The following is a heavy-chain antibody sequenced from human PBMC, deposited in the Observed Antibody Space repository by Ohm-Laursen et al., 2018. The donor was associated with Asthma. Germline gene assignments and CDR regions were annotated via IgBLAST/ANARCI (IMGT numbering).Heavy chain of an antibody. J-gene: IGHJ5*02. CDR1: GYTFTGYY. CDR3: AINGDYASWFDP. V-gene: IGHV1-2*06. Sequence: ASVKVSCKASGYTFTGYYMHWVRQAPGQGLEWMGRINPNSGGTNYAQKFQGRVTMTRDTSISTAYMELSRLRSDDTAVYYCAINGDYASWFDPWGQGTLVTVSS. CDR2: INPNSGGT. D-gene: IGHD4-17*01.